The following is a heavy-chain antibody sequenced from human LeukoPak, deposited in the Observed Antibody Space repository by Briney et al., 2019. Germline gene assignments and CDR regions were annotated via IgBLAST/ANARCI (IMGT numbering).Heavy chain of an antibody. CDR2: INAGNGNT. D-gene: IGHD6-13*01. Sequence: ASVKVSCKASGYTFTSYAMRWVRQAPGQRLEWMGWINAGNGNTKYSQKFQGRVTITRDTSASTASMELSSLRSEDTAVYYCARVFSSSWISYFDYWGQGTLVTVSS. J-gene: IGHJ4*02. CDR3: ARVFSSSWISYFDY. CDR1: GYTFTSYA. V-gene: IGHV1-3*01.